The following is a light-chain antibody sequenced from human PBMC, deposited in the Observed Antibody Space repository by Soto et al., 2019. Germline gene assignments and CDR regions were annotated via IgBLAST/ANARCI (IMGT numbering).Light chain of an antibody. Sequence: EVVLTQSPGTLSLSPGERATLSCRASQSISTNYLAWYQQKPGQAPKLLIYAASSRLTGIPDRFSGSGSGTDFTLTIGRLEPEDFALYYCHQYRPTLGPGTRLE. CDR1: QSISTNY. CDR3: HQYRPT. V-gene: IGKV3-20*01. CDR2: AAS. J-gene: IGKJ5*01.